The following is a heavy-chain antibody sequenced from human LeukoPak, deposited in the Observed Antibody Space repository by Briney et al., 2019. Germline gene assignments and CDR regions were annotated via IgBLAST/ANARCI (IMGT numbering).Heavy chain of an antibody. Sequence: SETLSLTCTASGGSISNSYWTWIRQSPGKGLEWIGYIYYSGSTNYNPSLESRVAMSVDTSKNQFSLRLSSVTAADTAIYYCARRYSSSWYVGFFDPWGQGTLVTVSS. CDR2: IYYSGST. D-gene: IGHD6-13*01. V-gene: IGHV4-59*08. J-gene: IGHJ5*02. CDR3: ARRYSSSWYVGFFDP. CDR1: GGSISNSY.